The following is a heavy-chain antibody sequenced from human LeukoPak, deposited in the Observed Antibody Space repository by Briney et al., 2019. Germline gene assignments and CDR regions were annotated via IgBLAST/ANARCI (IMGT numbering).Heavy chain of an antibody. Sequence: SETLSLTCGVSGESFSTYYWSWIRQPPGKGLEWIGEINHSGSINYNPSLKSRVTMSVDTSKSHFSLKLSSVTAADTAVYYCARDAYYYDSGSSPWGQGTLVTVSS. J-gene: IGHJ5*02. V-gene: IGHV4-34*01. D-gene: IGHD3-10*01. CDR3: ARDAYYYDSGSSP. CDR2: INHSGSI. CDR1: GESFSTYY.